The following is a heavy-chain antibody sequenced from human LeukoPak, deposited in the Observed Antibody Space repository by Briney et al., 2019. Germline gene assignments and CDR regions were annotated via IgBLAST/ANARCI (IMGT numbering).Heavy chain of an antibody. V-gene: IGHV4-39*07. Sequence: SETLSLTCTVSGGSISSGDYYWSWIRQPPGKGLEWIGEINHSGSTNYNPSLKSRVTISVDTSKNQFSLKLSSVTAADTAVYYCARDVYYYGSGSYGWVSDYWGQGTLVTVSS. CDR1: GGSISSGDYY. CDR3: ARDVYYYGSGSYGWVSDY. J-gene: IGHJ4*02. CDR2: INHSGST. D-gene: IGHD3-10*01.